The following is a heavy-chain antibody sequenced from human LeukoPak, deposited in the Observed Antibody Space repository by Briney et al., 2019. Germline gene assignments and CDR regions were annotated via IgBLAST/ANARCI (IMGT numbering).Heavy chain of an antibody. Sequence: ASVKVSCKASGYTFTSYGISRVRHAPGQGIEWMGWISAYNGNTNCAQKLQGRVTMTTDTSTSTAYMELRSLRSDDTAVYYCARDLKMGYSSGRHSWGTGSSNDYWGQGTLVTVSS. D-gene: IGHD6-19*01. V-gene: IGHV1-18*01. J-gene: IGHJ4*02. CDR1: GYTFTSYG. CDR2: ISAYNGNT. CDR3: ARDLKMGYSSGRHSWGTGSSNDY.